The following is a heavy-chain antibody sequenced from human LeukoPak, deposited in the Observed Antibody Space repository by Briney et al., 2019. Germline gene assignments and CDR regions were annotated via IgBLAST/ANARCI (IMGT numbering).Heavy chain of an antibody. CDR2: INQDGSQK. D-gene: IGHD4-17*01. CDR3: ARDWFDGDYDRFDY. J-gene: IGHJ4*02. Sequence: GGSLRLSCAVSGSTFSSYWMSWFRQAPGKGLEWVANINQDGSQKFSVDSVKGRFTISRDNAKNSLSLQMNSLRVEDTAVYYCARDWFDGDYDRFDYWGQGTLVTVSS. CDR1: GSTFSSYW. V-gene: IGHV3-7*03.